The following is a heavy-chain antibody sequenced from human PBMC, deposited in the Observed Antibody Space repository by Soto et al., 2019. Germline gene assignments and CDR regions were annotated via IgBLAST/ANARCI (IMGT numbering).Heavy chain of an antibody. CDR2: SYYSGTT. CDR3: TRRYNWTDYYFDH. J-gene: IGHJ4*02. CDR1: GASISVHSYY. V-gene: IGHV4-39*01. Sequence: SETLALTCTVSGASISVHSYYWTWIRHPPGKGLEWIGSSYYSGTTYFNPSLKSRATISVDTSKNQFSLRLTSVTAADTAIYYCTRRYNWTDYYFDHWGPGALVTVSS. D-gene: IGHD1-20*01.